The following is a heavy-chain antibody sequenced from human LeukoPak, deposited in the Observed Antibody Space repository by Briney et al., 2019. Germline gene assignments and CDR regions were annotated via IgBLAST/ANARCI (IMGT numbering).Heavy chain of an antibody. CDR3: TTASTRYYYGSGSYSLDI. V-gene: IGHV3-15*01. CDR1: GFTFSNAW. CDR2: IKSKTDGGTT. Sequence: GGSLRLSCAASGFTFSNAWMSWVRQAPGKGLEWVGRIKSKTDGGTTDYAAPVKGGFTISRDDSKNTLYLQMNSLKTEDTAVYYCTTASTRYYYGSGSYSLDIWGQGTMVTVSS. D-gene: IGHD3-10*01. J-gene: IGHJ3*02.